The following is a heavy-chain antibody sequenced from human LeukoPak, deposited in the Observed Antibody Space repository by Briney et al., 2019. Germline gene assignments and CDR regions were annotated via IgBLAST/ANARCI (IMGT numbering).Heavy chain of an antibody. CDR3: ARDNSGSYYDRGAFDI. CDR2: INPSGGST. J-gene: IGHJ3*02. CDR1: GYTFTSYY. D-gene: IGHD1-26*01. Sequence: ASVKVSCKASGYTFTSYYMHWVRQAPGQGLEWMGIINPSGGSTSYAQKFQGRVTMTRDMSTSTVYMELSSLRSEDTAVYYCARDNSGSYYDRGAFDIWGQGTMVTVSS. V-gene: IGHV1-46*01.